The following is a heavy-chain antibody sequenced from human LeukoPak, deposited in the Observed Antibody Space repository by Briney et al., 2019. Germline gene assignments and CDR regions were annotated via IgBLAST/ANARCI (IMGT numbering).Heavy chain of an antibody. V-gene: IGHV1-2*02. Sequence: AAVKVSCKTSGYSFTGYFMHWVRQAPGQGLEWMGWINPNSGDTKYAQRFQGRVTMTRDTSINTAYMELRRLTSDDTAVYYCARVPSMIRGVVNYGMDVWGQGTTVTVSS. CDR1: GYSFTGYF. D-gene: IGHD3-10*01. CDR2: INPNSGDT. J-gene: IGHJ6*02. CDR3: ARVPSMIRGVVNYGMDV.